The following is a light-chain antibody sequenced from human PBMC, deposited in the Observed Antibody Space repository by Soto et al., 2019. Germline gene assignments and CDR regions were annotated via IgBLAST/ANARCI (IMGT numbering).Light chain of an antibody. CDR1: QSVRGS. Sequence: EIVMTQSPGTLSVSPGERATLFCRASQSVRGSLAWYQQKPGQAPRLFIYGASSRATGIPDRFSGSGSGTEFTLTISSLQSEDFAVYYCQQYTNWPPNTFGQGTRLEIK. V-gene: IGKV3D-15*01. CDR3: QQYTNWPPNT. J-gene: IGKJ5*01. CDR2: GAS.